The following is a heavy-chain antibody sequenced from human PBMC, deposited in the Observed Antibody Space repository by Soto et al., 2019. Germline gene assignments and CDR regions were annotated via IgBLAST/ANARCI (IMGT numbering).Heavy chain of an antibody. J-gene: IGHJ4*02. CDR3: ASFIVVVPAAILRSHCYFDY. V-gene: IGHV1-69*13. CDR2: IIPIFGTA. D-gene: IGHD2-2*02. Sequence: ASVKVSCKVSGVTFSSYAISWVRQAPGQGLEWMGGIIPIFGTANYAQKFQGRVTITADESTSTAYMELSSLRSVDTAVYYCASFIVVVPAAILRSHCYFDYWGQGTLVTVSS. CDR1: GVTFSSYA.